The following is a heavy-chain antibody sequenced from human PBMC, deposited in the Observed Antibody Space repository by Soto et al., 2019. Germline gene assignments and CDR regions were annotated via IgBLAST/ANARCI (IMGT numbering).Heavy chain of an antibody. CDR1: GFTFDDYA. CDR2: ISWNSGSI. Sequence: EVQLVESGGGLVQPGRSLRLSCAVSGFTFDDYAMHWVRQVPGKGLEWVSGISWNSGSIGYADSVKGRFTISRDNAKNSLYLQMNSLRDEDTALYYCAKDMGGSGSYSHSYYYAMDVWGQGTTVTVSS. D-gene: IGHD3-10*01. CDR3: AKDMGGSGSYSHSYYYAMDV. V-gene: IGHV3-9*01. J-gene: IGHJ6*02.